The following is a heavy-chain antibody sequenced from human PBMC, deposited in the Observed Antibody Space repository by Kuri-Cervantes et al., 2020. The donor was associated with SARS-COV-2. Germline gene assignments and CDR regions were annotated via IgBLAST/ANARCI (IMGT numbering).Heavy chain of an antibody. CDR3: AHSGGPGFGGYFDL. V-gene: IGHV2-5*01. Sequence: SGPTLVKPTQTLTLTCTFSGFSLSTSGVGVGWIRQPPGKALEWLALIYWNDDKRYSPSLKSRLTITKDTSKNQVVLTMTNMDPVDTATYYRAHSGGPGFGGYFDLWGRGTLVTVSS. CDR1: GFSLSTSGVG. D-gene: IGHD3-16*01. CDR2: IYWNDDK. J-gene: IGHJ2*01.